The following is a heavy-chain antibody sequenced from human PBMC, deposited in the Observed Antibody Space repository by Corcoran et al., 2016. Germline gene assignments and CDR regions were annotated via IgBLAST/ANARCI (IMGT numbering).Heavy chain of an antibody. CDR2: INHSGST. V-gene: IGHV4-34*01. J-gene: IGHJ2*01. CDR3: ARGLRGYYDSSGYWYFDL. D-gene: IGHD3-22*01. CDR1: GGSFSGYY. Sequence: QVQLQQWGAGLLKPSETLSLTCAVYGGSFSGYYWSWIRQPPGKGLEWIGEINHSGSTNYNPSLKSRVTISVDTSKNQFSLKLSSVTAADTAVYYCARGLRGYYDSSGYWYFDLWGRGTLVTVSS.